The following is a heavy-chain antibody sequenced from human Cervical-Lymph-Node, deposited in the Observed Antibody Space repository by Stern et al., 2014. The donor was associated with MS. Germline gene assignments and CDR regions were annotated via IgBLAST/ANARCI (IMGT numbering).Heavy chain of an antibody. CDR3: ARQTTAWASDV. Sequence: EVQLVESGAELIRPGESLKISWKGSGFKFSISWIAWVRQMPGKGLEWMGIIYPGDSATRYRPTFQGQVTLSDDKSTTPDSLQRSTLKASDTAMYFCARQTTAWASDVWGQGTLVTVSS. J-gene: IGHJ4*02. CDR2: IYPGDSAT. D-gene: IGHD1-14*01. CDR1: GFKFSISW. V-gene: IGHV5-51*01.